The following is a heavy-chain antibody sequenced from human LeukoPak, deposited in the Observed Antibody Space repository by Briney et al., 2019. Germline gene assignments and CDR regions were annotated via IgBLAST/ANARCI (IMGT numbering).Heavy chain of an antibody. CDR2: IYYSEST. CDR3: ARDYDDSSGSSPFDY. J-gene: IGHJ4*02. Sequence: SETLSLTCTVSGGSISSYYWSWIRQPPGKGLEWTGYIYYSESTNYNPSLKSRVTISVDTSKNQFSLKLSSVTAADTAVYYCARDYDDSSGSSPFDYWGQGTLVTVSS. D-gene: IGHD3-22*01. CDR1: GGSISSYY. V-gene: IGHV4-59*12.